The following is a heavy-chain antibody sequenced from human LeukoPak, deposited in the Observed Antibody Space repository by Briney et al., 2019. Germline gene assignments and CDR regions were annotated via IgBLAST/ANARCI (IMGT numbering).Heavy chain of an antibody. CDR3: ARRTLGTLPYALDV. J-gene: IGHJ6*02. Sequence: GGSLRLSCAASGFTFSTYTMNWVRQAPGKGLEWVSYIRSTGSTIYYADSVKGRFTISRDTVKNLLFLQMNSLRAEDTAVYYCARRTLGTLPYALDVWGQGTTVTVSS. CDR1: GFTFSTYT. D-gene: IGHD2/OR15-2a*01. V-gene: IGHV3-48*01. CDR2: IRSTGSTI.